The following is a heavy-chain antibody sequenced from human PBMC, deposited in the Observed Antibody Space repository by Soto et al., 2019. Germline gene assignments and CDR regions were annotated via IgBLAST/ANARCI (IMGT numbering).Heavy chain of an antibody. V-gene: IGHV4-59*01. J-gene: IGHJ4*02. CDR2: IYYSGST. D-gene: IGHD3-22*01. CDR1: GGSISSYY. Sequence: SETLSLTCTVSGGSISSYYWSWIRQPPGKGLEWIGYIYYSGSTNYNPSLKSRVTISVDTSKNQFSLKLSSVTAADTAVYYCARGPAYYDSPLGSDYWGQGTLVTVSS. CDR3: ARGPAYYDSPLGSDY.